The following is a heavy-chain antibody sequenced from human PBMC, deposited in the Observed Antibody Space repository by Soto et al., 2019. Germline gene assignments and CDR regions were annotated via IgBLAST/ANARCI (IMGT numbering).Heavy chain of an antibody. CDR1: EFAFVSYW. D-gene: IGHD3-10*01. J-gene: IGHJ4*02. Sequence: PGGSLRLSCAASEFAFVSYWIHWVRQDPVKWLVWVSRINGDGSSTSYADSVKGRFTISRDNAKNTLYLQMNSLRAEDTAVYYCARSMVNDYWGQGTLVTVSS. CDR3: ARSMVNDY. V-gene: IGHV3-74*01. CDR2: INGDGSST.